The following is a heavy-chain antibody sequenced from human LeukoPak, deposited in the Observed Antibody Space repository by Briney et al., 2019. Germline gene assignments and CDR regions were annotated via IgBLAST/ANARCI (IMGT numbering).Heavy chain of an antibody. CDR3: ARATEYYCSSTSCYVGSFDY. Sequence: PGGSLRLSCAASGFTFSSYWMSWVRQAPGKGLELVANIKQDGSEKYYVDSVKGRFTISRDNAKNSLYLQMNSLRAEDTAVYYCARATEYYCSSTSCYVGSFDYWGQGTLVTVSS. CDR1: GFTFSSYW. V-gene: IGHV3-7*01. J-gene: IGHJ4*02. CDR2: IKQDGSEK. D-gene: IGHD2-2*01.